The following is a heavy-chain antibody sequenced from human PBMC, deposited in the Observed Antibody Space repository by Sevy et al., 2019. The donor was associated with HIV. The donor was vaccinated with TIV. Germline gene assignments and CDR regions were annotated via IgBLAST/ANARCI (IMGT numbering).Heavy chain of an antibody. CDR2: IKADGSDK. J-gene: IGHJ4*02. D-gene: IGHD3-16*01. CDR3: AHETFGRFES. V-gene: IGHV3-7*01. Sequence: GGSLRLSCAASGFTFSANWMNWVRQAPGKGLEWVANIKADGSDKHYVDSVEGRFTISRDNAKNLLFVQMNSLRVEDTAVYYCAHETFGRFESWGQGTLVTVSS. CDR1: GFTFSANW.